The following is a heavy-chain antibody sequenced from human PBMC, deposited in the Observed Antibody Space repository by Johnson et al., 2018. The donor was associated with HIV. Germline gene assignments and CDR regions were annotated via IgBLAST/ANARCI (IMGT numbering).Heavy chain of an antibody. Sequence: QLVESGGGVVRPGGSLRLSCAASGFTFDDYGMSWVRQAPGKGLEWVSIIYSGGSTYYADSVKGRFTISRDNSKDTLYLEMNSLRAEDTAVYYCARGSRYSYDHDDAHLLHAFDIWGPGTVGTVSS. CDR2: IYSGGST. CDR1: GFTFDDYG. V-gene: IGHV3-66*02. J-gene: IGHJ3*02. CDR3: ARGSRYSYDHDDAHLLHAFDI. D-gene: IGHD3-22*01.